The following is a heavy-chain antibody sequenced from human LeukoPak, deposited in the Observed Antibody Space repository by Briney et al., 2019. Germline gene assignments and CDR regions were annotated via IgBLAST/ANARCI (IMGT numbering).Heavy chain of an antibody. D-gene: IGHD3-10*01. CDR2: ISVSGENT. CDR1: GFTFSSYA. J-gene: IGHJ4*02. Sequence: GGSLRLSCAASGFTFSSYAMTWVRQAPGKGLQWVSTISVSGENTYYADSVKGRFTISRDISKSTLYLQMNSLRNEDTALYYCAKYGSGTYYNGLHWGQGTLVTVSS. CDR3: AKYGSGTYYNGLH. V-gene: IGHV3-23*01.